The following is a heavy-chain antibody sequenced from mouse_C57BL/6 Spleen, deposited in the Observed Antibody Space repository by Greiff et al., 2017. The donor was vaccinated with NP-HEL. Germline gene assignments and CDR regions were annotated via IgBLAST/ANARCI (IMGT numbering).Heavy chain of an antibody. J-gene: IGHJ4*01. D-gene: IGHD2-5*01. CDR1: GYTFTDYN. V-gene: IGHV1-18*01. Sequence: EVQLQQSGPELVKPGASVKIPCKASGYTFTDYNMDWVKQSHGKSLEWIGDINPNNGGTIYNQKFKGKATLTVDKSSSTAYMELRSLTSEETAVYYCARGAYYSNYGAMDYWGKGTSVTVSS. CDR2: INPNNGGT. CDR3: ARGAYYSNYGAMDY.